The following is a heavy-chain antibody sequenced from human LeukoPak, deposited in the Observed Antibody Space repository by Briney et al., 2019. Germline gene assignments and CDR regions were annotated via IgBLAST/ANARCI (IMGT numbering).Heavy chain of an antibody. J-gene: IGHJ4*02. CDR1: GGSISSFY. D-gene: IGHD3-16*01. CDR3: ARDPLPSGDYGINY. CDR2: IYYSGST. Sequence: NPSETLSLTCTVSGGSISSFYWSWIRQPPGKGLEWIGYIYYSGSTKYNPSLKSRVTISVDTSKNQFSLKLSSVTAADTAVYYCARDPLPSGDYGINYWGPGTLVTVSS. V-gene: IGHV4-59*12.